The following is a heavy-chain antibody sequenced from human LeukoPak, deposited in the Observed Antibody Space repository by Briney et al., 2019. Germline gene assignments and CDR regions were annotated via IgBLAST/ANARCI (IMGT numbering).Heavy chain of an antibody. CDR2: ISNDGSDK. CDR1: GFTFSSYG. D-gene: IGHD6-19*01. V-gene: IGHV3-30*18. J-gene: IGHJ4*02. Sequence: GGSLRLSCAASGFTFSSYGMHWVRQAPGKGLEWVAVISNDGSDKYFAESVKGRFTISRDNSKNTLNLQMNSLRAEDTAVYYCAKERLIGWYYFDYWGQGTLVTVSS. CDR3: AKERLIGWYYFDY.